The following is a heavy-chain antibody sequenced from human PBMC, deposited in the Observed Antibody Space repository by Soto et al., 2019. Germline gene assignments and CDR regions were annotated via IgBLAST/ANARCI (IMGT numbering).Heavy chain of an antibody. Sequence: TVSGGSVSSGSYYWSWIRQPPGKGLEWIGYISYSGSTNYNPSLKSRVTISVDTSKNQFSLKLSSVTAADTAVYYCARAIREYYYGSGTYYIPVYFDYWGQGTLVTVSS. CDR2: ISYSGST. J-gene: IGHJ4*02. CDR1: GGSVSSGSYY. V-gene: IGHV4-61*01. CDR3: ARAIREYYYGSGTYYIPVYFDY. D-gene: IGHD3-10*01.